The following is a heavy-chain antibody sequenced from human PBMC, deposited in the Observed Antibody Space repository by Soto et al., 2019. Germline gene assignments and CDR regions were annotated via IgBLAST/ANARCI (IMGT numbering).Heavy chain of an antibody. D-gene: IGHD3-22*01. CDR3: AKDDDTSSHYSLLDF. CDR1: GFAFSYHG. V-gene: IGHV3-33*06. Sequence: QVQLLESGGGVVQPGTSLRLSCAASGFAFSYHGIHWVPQAPGKGLEWVAVTWSGGRGEYYADSVRGRFTISRDNSKTTVYLQMNSLRVEDTAVYYCAKDDDTSSHYSLLDFRGQGTLVTVSS. CDR2: TWSGGRGE. J-gene: IGHJ4*02.